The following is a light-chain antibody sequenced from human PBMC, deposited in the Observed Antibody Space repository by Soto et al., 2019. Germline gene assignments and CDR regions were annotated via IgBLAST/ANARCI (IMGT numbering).Light chain of an antibody. V-gene: IGKV1-33*01. CDR1: QDIKNY. Sequence: DIQMTQSPSSLSASVGDRVTITCQASQDIKNYLNWYQQKPGKAPNLLIFDASNLKTGVPSRFSGRASASHFTFTISRLQPEDVATYYCQQYDHLPPLSFGGGTKVEIK. J-gene: IGKJ4*01. CDR3: QQYDHLPPLS. CDR2: DAS.